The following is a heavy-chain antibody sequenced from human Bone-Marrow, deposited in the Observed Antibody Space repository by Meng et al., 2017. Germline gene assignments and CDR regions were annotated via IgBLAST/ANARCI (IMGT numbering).Heavy chain of an antibody. V-gene: IGHV3-23*01. J-gene: IGHJ6*02. CDR2: ISGSGGST. Sequence: GESLKISCAVSRFTFSTYAMIWVRQAPGKGLEWVSAISGSGGSTYYADSVKGRFTISRDNSKNTLYLQMNSLRADDTAVYYCATGVPGGSRTYSLDFLFHVMDVWGQGTRVTGSS. D-gene: IGHD3-10*01. CDR3: ATGVPGGSRTYSLDFLFHVMDV. CDR1: RFTFSTYA.